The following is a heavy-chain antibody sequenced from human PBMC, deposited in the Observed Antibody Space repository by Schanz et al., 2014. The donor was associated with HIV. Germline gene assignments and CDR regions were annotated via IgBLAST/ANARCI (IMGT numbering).Heavy chain of an antibody. CDR1: GSTFPDLD. V-gene: IGHV1-18*01. CDR2: ISPYNGDR. Sequence: LVQSGAEVKRPGASVTVSCTAAGSTFPDLDVNWVRQAPGQGLDWVGWISPYNGDRKYDQKFQGRVTLTTDTSTNTAYMELRSLRSDDTAVYYCAKGQDWPGPQLDHWGHGSLVIVSS. J-gene: IGHJ4*03. D-gene: IGHD3-9*01. CDR3: AKGQDWPGPQLDH.